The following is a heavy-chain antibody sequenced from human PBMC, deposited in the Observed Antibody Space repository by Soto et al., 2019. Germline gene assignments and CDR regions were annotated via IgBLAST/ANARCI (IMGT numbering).Heavy chain of an antibody. CDR3: ARDSSGYYPSPFDY. CDR1: GGSFSGYY. CDR2: INHSGST. J-gene: IGHJ4*02. D-gene: IGHD3-22*01. Sequence: TSETLSLTCAVYGGSFSGYYWSWIRQPPGKGLEWIGEINHSGSTNYNPSLKSRVTISVDTSKNQFSLKLSSVTAADTAVYYCARDSSGYYPSPFDYWGQGTLVTVSS. V-gene: IGHV4-34*01.